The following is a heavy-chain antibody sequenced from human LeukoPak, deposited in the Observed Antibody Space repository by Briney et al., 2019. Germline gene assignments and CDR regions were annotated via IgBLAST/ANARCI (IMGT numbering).Heavy chain of an antibody. CDR1: GFTFSNYA. CDR3: AKDNIAAQTPFDGFHI. Sequence: GGSLRLSCAASGFTFSNYAMIWVRQAPGKGLEWVSTISGSGDRTYYADSMKGRFTISRDNTKNTLYLQMNSRRDEDTALYYCAKDNIAAQTPFDGFHIWGQGTMVTVSS. CDR2: ISGSGDRT. J-gene: IGHJ3*02. V-gene: IGHV3-23*01. D-gene: IGHD6-13*01.